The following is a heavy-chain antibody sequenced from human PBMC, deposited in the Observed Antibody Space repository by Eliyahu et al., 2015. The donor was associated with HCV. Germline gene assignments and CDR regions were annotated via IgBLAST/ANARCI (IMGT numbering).Heavy chain of an antibody. Sequence: EVQLVESGGGLVQPGRSLRLSCAASGFTFDDYAMHWVRQAPGKGLEWVSGISWNSGSIGYADSVKGRFTISRDNAKNSLYLQMNSLRAEDTALYYCAKDRKPGYSSGWYYFDYWGQGTLVTVSS. J-gene: IGHJ4*02. D-gene: IGHD6-19*01. CDR1: GFTFDDYA. V-gene: IGHV3-9*01. CDR3: AKDRKPGYSSGWYYFDY. CDR2: ISWNSGSI.